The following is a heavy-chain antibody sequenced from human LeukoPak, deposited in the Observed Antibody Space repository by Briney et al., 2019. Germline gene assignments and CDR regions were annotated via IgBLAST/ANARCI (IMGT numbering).Heavy chain of an antibody. CDR3: AKERTPYDYGAEFEY. CDR2: ISGSGGST. J-gene: IGHJ4*02. Sequence: GGSLRLSCAASGFTFSSYAMRWVRQVPGKGLEWVSGISGSGGSTYYADSVKGRFTISRDSSKNTLYLQMNSLSAENTAVYYCAKERTPYDYGAEFEYWGQGTLVTVSS. V-gene: IGHV3-23*01. CDR1: GFTFSSYA. D-gene: IGHD3-16*01.